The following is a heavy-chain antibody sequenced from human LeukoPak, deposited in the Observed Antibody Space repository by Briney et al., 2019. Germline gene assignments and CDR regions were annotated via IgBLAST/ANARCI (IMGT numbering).Heavy chain of an antibody. CDR1: GFTFSSHG. Sequence: PGRSLRLSCAASGFTFSSHGMRWVRQAPGKGLEWVAVISYDENNKYYADSVKGRFTISRDNSKNTVYLQMNSLRAEDTAVYYCAKDQQQLAYLFDHWGQGTLVTVSS. V-gene: IGHV3-30*18. CDR2: ISYDENNK. D-gene: IGHD1-1*01. J-gene: IGHJ4*02. CDR3: AKDQQQLAYLFDH.